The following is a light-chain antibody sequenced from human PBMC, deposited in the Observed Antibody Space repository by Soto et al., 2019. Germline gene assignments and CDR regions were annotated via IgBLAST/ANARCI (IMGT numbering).Light chain of an antibody. CDR2: AAS. Sequence: DIQMTQSPSSLSASVGERVTISCRASQGIGNYLAWYQQKPGKVPHLLIYAASTLHSGVPSCFSGSGSGTDFTLTISSLPPEDVATYYWQKYNSAPHTFGPGTKVDVK. J-gene: IGKJ3*01. CDR1: QGIGNY. CDR3: QKYNSAPHT. V-gene: IGKV1-27*01.